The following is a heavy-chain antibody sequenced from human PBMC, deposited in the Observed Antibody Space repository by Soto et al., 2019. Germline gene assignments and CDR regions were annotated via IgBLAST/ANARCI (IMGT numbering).Heavy chain of an antibody. CDR3: ARDDEGGSDCDLGY. J-gene: IGHJ4*02. V-gene: IGHV3-30-3*01. CDR2: ISSDGNNK. CDR1: GFTFSSHA. D-gene: IGHD1-26*01. Sequence: QVQLVESGGGVVQPGRSLRLSCAVSGFTFSSHAMHWVRQAPGKGLEWVALISSDGNNKYYADSVKGRFTTSRDNSQNTMYLQMNNLRVEDTAVYYCARDDEGGSDCDLGYWGQGALVTVSS.